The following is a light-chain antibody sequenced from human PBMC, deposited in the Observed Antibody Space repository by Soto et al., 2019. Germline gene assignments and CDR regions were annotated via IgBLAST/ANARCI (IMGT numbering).Light chain of an antibody. CDR3: QQRSNWPPVT. CDR2: DAS. J-gene: IGKJ4*01. CDR1: QSVSSY. V-gene: IGKV3-11*01. Sequence: EIGLTQSPATLSLSPGERATLSCRASQSVSSYFAWYQQKPGQAPRLLIYDASNRATGIPARFSGSGSGTDLTLTISSLEPEDFAVYYCQQRSNWPPVTFGRGTKVEIK.